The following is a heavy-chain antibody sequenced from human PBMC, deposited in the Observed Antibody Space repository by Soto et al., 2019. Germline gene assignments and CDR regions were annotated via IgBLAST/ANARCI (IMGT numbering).Heavy chain of an antibody. V-gene: IGHV3-30-3*01. CDR2: ISHDGTNK. J-gene: IGHJ4*01. CDR1: GFTFSSYA. D-gene: IGHD3-22*01. Sequence: QVQLVESGGGVVQPGKSLRLSCAASGFTFSSYAMHWVRQAPGKGLELVEVISHDGTNKYYEDSVKSRFTIYRDNSNNTRSLQINSLGADDTGVYYCVIDASYYEDTYYAEDYWGQGIMFTLSS. CDR3: VIDASYYEDTYYAEDY.